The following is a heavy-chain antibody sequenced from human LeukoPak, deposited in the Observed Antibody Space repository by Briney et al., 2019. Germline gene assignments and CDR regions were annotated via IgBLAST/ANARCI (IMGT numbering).Heavy chain of an antibody. Sequence: GGSLRHSCAGSRITFSDYWMKWVRQAPGKGLEWVASIRQDGRQKDYADSVKGRFTTSRDNAKKSMYLQMDSLRAEDTAVYYCATLPHRDSSGHHDFWGQGILVTVSS. J-gene: IGHJ4*02. V-gene: IGHV3-7*01. CDR2: IRQDGRQK. CDR3: ATLPHRDSSGHHDF. CDR1: RITFSDYW. D-gene: IGHD3-22*01.